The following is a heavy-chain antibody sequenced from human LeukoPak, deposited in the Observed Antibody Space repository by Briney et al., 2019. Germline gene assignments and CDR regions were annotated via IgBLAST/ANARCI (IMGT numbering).Heavy chain of an antibody. V-gene: IGHV1-69*13. CDR1: GGTFSSYA. D-gene: IGHD3-3*01. CDR2: IIPIFGTA. J-gene: IGHJ6*02. CDR3: ARDSGYYDFWSGSRPEHYYYYGMDV. Sequence: GASVKVSCTASGGTFSSYAISWVRQAPGQGLEWMGGIIPIFGTANYAQKFQGRVTITADESTSTAYMELSSLRSEDTAVYYCARDSGYYDFWSGSRPEHYYYYGMDVWGQGTTVTVSS.